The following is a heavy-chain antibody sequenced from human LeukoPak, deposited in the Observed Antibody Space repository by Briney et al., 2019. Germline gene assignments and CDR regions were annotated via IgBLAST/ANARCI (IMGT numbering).Heavy chain of an antibody. V-gene: IGHV1-58*02. J-gene: IGHJ4*02. CDR3: ATDPSDVVVTL. D-gene: IGHD2-21*02. CDR1: GFTFTSSA. CDR2: IVVGSGNT. Sequence: GASVKVSCKASGFTFTSSAMQWVRQARGQRLEWIGWIVVGSGNTIYAQKFQGRVTMTEDTSTDTAYMELSSLRSEDTAVYYCATDPSDVVVTLWGQGTLVTVSS.